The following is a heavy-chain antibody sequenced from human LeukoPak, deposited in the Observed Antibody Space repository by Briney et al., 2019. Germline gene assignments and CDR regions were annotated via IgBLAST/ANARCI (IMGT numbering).Heavy chain of an antibody. J-gene: IGHJ5*02. CDR1: GYTFSTYT. Sequence: GGSLRLSCVASGYTFSTYTMNWVRQAPGKGLEWVSVIYSGGSTYYADSVKGRFTISRDNSKNTLYLQMNSLRAEDTAVYYCARDQGVFDPWGQGTLVTVSS. CDR2: IYSGGST. D-gene: IGHD3-16*01. CDR3: ARDQGVFDP. V-gene: IGHV3-53*01.